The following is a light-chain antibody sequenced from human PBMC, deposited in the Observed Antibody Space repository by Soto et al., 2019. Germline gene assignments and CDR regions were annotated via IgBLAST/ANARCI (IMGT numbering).Light chain of an antibody. CDR3: QQHSDSLT. V-gene: IGKV3-20*01. J-gene: IGKJ4*01. CDR1: QTITKTC. Sequence: EIVLTQSPGTLALSPGDRATLSCRSSQTITKTCLAWYQQKPGQAPRLLIYGASSRTTGIPDRFSGSGSGTDFTLTINSLQPEDFAVYYCQQHSDSLTFGGGTRVEIK. CDR2: GAS.